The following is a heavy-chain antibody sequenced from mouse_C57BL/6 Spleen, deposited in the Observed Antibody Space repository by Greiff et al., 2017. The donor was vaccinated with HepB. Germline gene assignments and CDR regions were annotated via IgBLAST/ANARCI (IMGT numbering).Heavy chain of an antibody. J-gene: IGHJ2*01. V-gene: IGHV1-15*01. CDR3: TRRHYEGYFDY. Sequence: QVQLQQSGAELVRPGASVTLSCKASGYTFTDYEMHWVKQTPVHGLEWIGAIDPETGGTAYNQKFKGKAILTADKSSSTAYMELRSLTSEDSAVYYWTRRHYEGYFDYWGQGTTLTVSS. D-gene: IGHD2-4*01. CDR2: IDPETGGT. CDR1: GYTFTDYE.